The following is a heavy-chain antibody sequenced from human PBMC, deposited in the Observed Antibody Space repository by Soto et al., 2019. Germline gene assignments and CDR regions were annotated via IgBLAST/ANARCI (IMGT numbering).Heavy chain of an antibody. CDR3: ARGGIGMAGTVDD. CDR1: GGSFSGYY. D-gene: IGHD6-19*01. Sequence: PSETLSLTCAVYGGSFSGYYWSWIRQPPGKGLEWIWAINHSGSTNYNPSLKSRVTISVDTSKNQFSLKLSSLTAADTAVYYCARGGIGMAGTVDDWGQGTLVTVSS. CDR2: INHSGST. V-gene: IGHV4-34*01. J-gene: IGHJ4*02.